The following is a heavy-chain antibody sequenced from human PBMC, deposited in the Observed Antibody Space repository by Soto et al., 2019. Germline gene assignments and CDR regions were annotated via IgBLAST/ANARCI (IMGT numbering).Heavy chain of an antibody. Sequence: GESLKISCKGSGYNFSSQWIAWVRQKPGKGLEWMGIVYPGDAETRYSPSFQGQVTMSADKSIDTAYLQWSSLKASDTAMYYCARLTGYSSSWPVWGQGTLVTVSS. CDR3: ARLTGYSSSWPV. CDR2: VYPGDAET. V-gene: IGHV5-51*01. CDR1: GYNFSSQW. D-gene: IGHD6-13*01. J-gene: IGHJ4*02.